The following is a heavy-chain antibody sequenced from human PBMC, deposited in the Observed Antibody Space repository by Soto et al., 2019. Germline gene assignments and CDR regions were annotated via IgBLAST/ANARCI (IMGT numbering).Heavy chain of an antibody. CDR2: ISYDGSNN. D-gene: IGHD6-19*01. V-gene: IGHV3-30-3*01. J-gene: IGHJ3*01. Sequence: QVQLVESGGGVVQPGRSLRLSCAASGFTFSSYAMHWVRQAPGKGLEWVAVISYDGSNNYYADSVKGRFTISRDNSKNTLYLQMNSLRAEDTAVYYCARSRGGGWSDAFDVWGQGTMVTVSS. CDR3: ARSRGGGWSDAFDV. CDR1: GFTFSSYA.